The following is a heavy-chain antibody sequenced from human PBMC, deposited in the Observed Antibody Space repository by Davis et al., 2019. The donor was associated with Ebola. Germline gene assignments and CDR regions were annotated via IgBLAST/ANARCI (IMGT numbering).Heavy chain of an antibody. V-gene: IGHV3-23*01. CDR2: ISGSGGST. J-gene: IGHJ6*02. CDR1: GFTVSSTY. D-gene: IGHD2-2*01. CDR3: AKGILPAAPRAYYYYGMDV. Sequence: PGGSLRLSCAASGFTVSSTYMSWVRQAPGKGLEWVSAISGSGGSTYYADSVKGRFTISRDNSKNTLYLQMNSLRAEDTAVYYCAKGILPAAPRAYYYYGMDVWGQGTTVTVSS.